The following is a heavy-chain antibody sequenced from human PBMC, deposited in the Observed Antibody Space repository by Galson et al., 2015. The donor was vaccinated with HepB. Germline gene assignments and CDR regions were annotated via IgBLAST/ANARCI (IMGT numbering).Heavy chain of an antibody. CDR1: GYTFTGYY. D-gene: IGHD3-22*01. J-gene: IGHJ3*02. CDR2: INANSGAT. CDR3: ARDRAGGDTMKVVESSDAFDI. Sequence: SVKVSCKASGYTFTGYYIHWVRQAPGQGLEWMGRINANSGATNYAQKFQGRVTMTRDTSIRTAYMELSRLRSDDTAVYYCARDRAGGDTMKVVESSDAFDIWGQGTMVTVSS. V-gene: IGHV1-2*06.